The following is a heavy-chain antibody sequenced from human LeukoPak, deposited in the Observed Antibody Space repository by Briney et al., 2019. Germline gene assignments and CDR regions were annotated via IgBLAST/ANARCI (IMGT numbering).Heavy chain of an antibody. CDR3: ARRGHFDY. J-gene: IGHJ4*02. D-gene: IGHD3-10*01. CDR2: ISGSGGST. Sequence: GGTLRLSCAASGFTFSSYGMSWVRQAPGKGLEWVSGISGSGGSTYYADSVKGRFTISRDNAKNSLYLQMNSLRAEDTAVYYCARRGHFDYWGQGTLVTVSS. V-gene: IGHV3-23*01. CDR1: GFTFSSYG.